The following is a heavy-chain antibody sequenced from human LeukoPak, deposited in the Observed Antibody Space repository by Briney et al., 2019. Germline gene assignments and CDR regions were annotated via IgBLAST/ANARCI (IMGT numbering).Heavy chain of an antibody. D-gene: IGHD3-16*02. J-gene: IGHJ6*03. CDR3: ARVMGALWFFYLDV. CDR2: IFHRGMP. CDR1: GDSISNNW. Sequence: SETLSLTCAVSGDSISNNWWSWVRQSPGMRLEWIGQIFHRGMPNYNPSLKSRVTMSIDKSNNQLSLKMNSVTAADTAVYYCARVMGALWFFYLDVWGKGTTVTVSS. V-gene: IGHV4-4*02.